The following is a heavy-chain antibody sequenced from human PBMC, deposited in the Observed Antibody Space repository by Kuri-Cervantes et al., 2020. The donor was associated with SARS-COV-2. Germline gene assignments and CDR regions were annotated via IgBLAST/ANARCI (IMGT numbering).Heavy chain of an antibody. CDR3: ARDLRLGKSLDY. D-gene: IGHD7-27*01. J-gene: IGHJ4*02. CDR1: GFTFSSYS. V-gene: IGHV3-21*01. CDR2: ISSSSSYI. Sequence: GGSLRLSCAASGFTFSSYSMNWVRQAPGKGLEWVSSISSSSSYIYYADSVKGRFTISRDNAKNSVYLQMNSLRAEDTAVYYCARDLRLGKSLDYWGQGTLVTVSS.